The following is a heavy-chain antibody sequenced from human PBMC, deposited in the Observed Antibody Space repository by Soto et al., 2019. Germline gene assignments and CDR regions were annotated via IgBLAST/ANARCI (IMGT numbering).Heavy chain of an antibody. V-gene: IGHV2-5*02. CDR1: GFSLSTSGVG. CDR2: IYWDDDK. J-gene: IGHJ4*02. CDR3: AIAYYDGSGSYFPYYCDY. Sequence: QITLKESGPTLVKPTQTLTLTCTFSGFSLSTSGVGVGWIRQPPGKALEWLALIYWDDDKRYSPSLKSRLTITKDTTKNQVVLTMTNMDPVDTATYYCAIAYYDGSGSYFPYYCDYWGQGTLVTVSS. D-gene: IGHD3-10*01.